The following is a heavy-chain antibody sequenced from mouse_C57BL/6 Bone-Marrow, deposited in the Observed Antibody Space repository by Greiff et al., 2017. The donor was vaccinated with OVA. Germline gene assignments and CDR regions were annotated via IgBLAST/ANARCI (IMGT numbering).Heavy chain of an antibody. Sequence: QVQLKQPGAELVRPGSSVKLSCKASGYTFTSYWMHWVKQRPIQGLEWIGNIDPSDSETHYNQKFKDKATLTVDKSSSTAYMQLSSLTSEDSAVYYCVLRGYSNYSYYAMDYWGQGTSVTVSS. J-gene: IGHJ4*01. CDR3: VLRGYSNYSYYAMDY. CDR2: IDPSDSET. V-gene: IGHV1-52*01. D-gene: IGHD2-5*01. CDR1: GYTFTSYW.